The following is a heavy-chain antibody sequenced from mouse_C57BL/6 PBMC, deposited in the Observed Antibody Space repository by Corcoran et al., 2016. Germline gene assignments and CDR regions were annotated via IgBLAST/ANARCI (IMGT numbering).Heavy chain of an antibody. CDR1: GYTFTTYG. V-gene: IGHV9-3*01. J-gene: IGHJ1*03. D-gene: IGHD1-1*01. CDR2: INTYSGVP. CDR3: ASHCYGSSYWYFDF. Sequence: QIQLVQSGPELKKPGETVKISCKASGYTFTTYGMSWVKQAPGKGLKWMGWINTYSGVPTSADDFKGRFAFSLETSASTAYLQINNLKNEDTATYFCASHCYGSSYWYFDFWGKGTTVTVSS.